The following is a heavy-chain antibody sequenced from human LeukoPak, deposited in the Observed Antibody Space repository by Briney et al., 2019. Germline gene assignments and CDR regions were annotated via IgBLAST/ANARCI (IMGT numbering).Heavy chain of an antibody. V-gene: IGHV1-2*02. CDR1: GYTFSAYY. Sequence: DSVKVSCKASGYTFSAYYLYWVRQAPGQGFEWMGWTDPKNGATNYAPKFQGRVTMTRDTSISTAYMELSRLRLDDTAIYYCARDISLFASAGPWFDPWGQGTLVAVSS. J-gene: IGHJ5*02. CDR3: ARDISLFASAGPWFDP. CDR2: TDPKNGAT. D-gene: IGHD6-13*01.